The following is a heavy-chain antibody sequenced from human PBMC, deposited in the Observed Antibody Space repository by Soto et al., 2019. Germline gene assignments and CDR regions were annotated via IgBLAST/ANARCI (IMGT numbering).Heavy chain of an antibody. CDR2: INAGNGNT. CDR1: GYTFTSYA. V-gene: IGHV1-3*01. CDR3: AKEEYCSGGTCFPDN. J-gene: IGHJ4*02. Sequence: ASVKVSCKASGYTFTSYAMHWVRQAPGQRLEWMGWINAGNGNTKYSQKFQGRVTITRDTSASTAYMELNSLRAEDTAVYYCAKEEYCSGGTCFPDNWGQGTLVTVSS. D-gene: IGHD2-15*01.